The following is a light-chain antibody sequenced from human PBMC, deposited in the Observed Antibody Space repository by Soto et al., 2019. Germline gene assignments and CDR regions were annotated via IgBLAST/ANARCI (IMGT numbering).Light chain of an antibody. J-gene: IGKJ1*01. CDR1: QSVNKN. CDR2: GAS. V-gene: IGKV3-15*01. CDR3: QQSNNWPPWT. Sequence: EIVMTQSPATLSVSPGERVTLSCRASQSVNKNLAWYQQKPGQAPRLLILGASTRAAGIPARFSGSGSGTDFPLTISSLQSEDFAVYYCQQSNNWPPWTFGQGTKGEIK.